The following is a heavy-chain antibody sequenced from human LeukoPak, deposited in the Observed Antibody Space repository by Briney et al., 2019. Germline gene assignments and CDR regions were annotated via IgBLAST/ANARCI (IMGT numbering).Heavy chain of an antibody. V-gene: IGHV4-39*07. CDR2: IYYSGST. D-gene: IGHD6-13*01. CDR3: ARDSGYSSSWPSDYDY. J-gene: IGHJ4*02. Sequence: SETLSLTCTVSGGSISSSSYYWGWIRQPPGKGLEWIGSIYYSGSTYYNPSLKSRVTISVDTSKNQFSLKLSSVTAADTAVYYCARDSGYSSSWPSDYDYWGQGTLVTVSS. CDR1: GGSISSSSYY.